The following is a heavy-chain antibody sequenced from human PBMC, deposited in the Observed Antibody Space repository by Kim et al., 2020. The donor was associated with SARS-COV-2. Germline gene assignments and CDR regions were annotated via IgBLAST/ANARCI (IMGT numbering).Heavy chain of an antibody. J-gene: IGHJ5*02. D-gene: IGHD3-10*01. CDR2: IYYSGST. V-gene: IGHV4-31*03. Sequence: SETRSLTCTVSGGSISSGGYYWSWIRQHPGKGLEWIGYIYYSGSTYYNPSLKSRVTISVDTSKNQFSLKLSSVTAADTAVYYCARDRHSSNKRITMVRGVISGFDPWGQGTLVTVSS. CDR3: ARDRHSSNKRITMVRGVISGFDP. CDR1: GGSISSGGYY.